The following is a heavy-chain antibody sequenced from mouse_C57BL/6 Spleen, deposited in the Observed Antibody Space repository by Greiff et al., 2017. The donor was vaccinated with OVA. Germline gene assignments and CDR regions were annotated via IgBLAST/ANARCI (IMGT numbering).Heavy chain of an antibody. CDR2: IDPSDSYT. CDR1: GYTFTSYW. J-gene: IGHJ2*01. CDR3: ARKGGLISYFDY. V-gene: IGHV1-59*01. D-gene: IGHD2-4*01. Sequence: QVQLQQPGAELVRPGTSVKLSCKASGYTFTSYWMHWVKQRPGQGLEWIGAIDPSDSYTNYNQKFKGKATLTVDTSSSTAYMQLSSLTSEDSAVYYCARKGGLISYFDYWGQGTTLTVSS.